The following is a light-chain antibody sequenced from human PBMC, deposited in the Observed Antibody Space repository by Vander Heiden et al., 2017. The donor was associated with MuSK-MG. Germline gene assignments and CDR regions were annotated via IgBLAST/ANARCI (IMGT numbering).Light chain of an antibody. CDR2: DVS. Sequence: QSALPQPRSVSGSPGQSVTLSCSGTGSDIGSYNYVSWYQHHPGKAPKLLIYDVSKRPSGVPDRFSGSISGNTASLTISGLQAVDEADYYCCSHAGSYTFIFGGGTTLTVL. V-gene: IGLV2-11*01. CDR1: GSDIGSYNY. J-gene: IGLJ2*01. CDR3: CSHAGSYTFI.